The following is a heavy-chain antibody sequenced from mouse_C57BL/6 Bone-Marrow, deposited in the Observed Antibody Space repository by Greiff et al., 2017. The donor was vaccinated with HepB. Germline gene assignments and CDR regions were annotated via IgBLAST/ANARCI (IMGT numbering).Heavy chain of an antibody. CDR2: IYPGSGST. V-gene: IGHV1-55*01. D-gene: IGHD1-1*01. CDR1: GYTFTSYW. Sequence: QVQLQQPGAELVKPGASVKMSCKASGYTFTSYWITWVKQRPGQGLEWIGDIYPGSGSTNYNEKFKSKATLTVDTSSSTAYMQLSSLTSEDSAVYYCARGRLQRGAWFAYWGQGTRVTVSA. J-gene: IGHJ3*01. CDR3: ARGRLQRGAWFAY.